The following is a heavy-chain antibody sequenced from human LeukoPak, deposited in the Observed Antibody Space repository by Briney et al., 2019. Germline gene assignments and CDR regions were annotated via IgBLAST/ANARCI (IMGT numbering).Heavy chain of an antibody. CDR1: GGTYSSYA. CDR3: ARAPGEKYSSSWSPLDY. CDR2: IIPIFGTA. Sequence: SVKVSCKASGGTYSSYAISWVRQAPGQGLEWMGGIIPIFGTANYAQKFQGRVTITADESTSTAYMELSSLRSEDTAVYYCARAPGEKYSSSWSPLDYWGQGTLVTVSS. J-gene: IGHJ4*02. V-gene: IGHV1-69*13. D-gene: IGHD6-13*01.